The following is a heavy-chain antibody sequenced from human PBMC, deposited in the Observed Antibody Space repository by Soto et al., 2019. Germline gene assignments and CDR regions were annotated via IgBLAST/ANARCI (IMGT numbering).Heavy chain of an antibody. J-gene: IGHJ4*02. D-gene: IGHD6-13*01. CDR2: ISSSSSYI. CDR1: GFTLSSYS. V-gene: IGHV3-21*01. CDR3: ARDQQLGYNFDC. Sequence: GGSLRLSCAASGFTLSSYSMNWVRQAPGKGLEWVSSISSSSSYIYYADSVKGRFTISRDNAKNSLYLQMNSLRAEDTAVYYCARDQQLGYNFDCWGQGTLVTVSS.